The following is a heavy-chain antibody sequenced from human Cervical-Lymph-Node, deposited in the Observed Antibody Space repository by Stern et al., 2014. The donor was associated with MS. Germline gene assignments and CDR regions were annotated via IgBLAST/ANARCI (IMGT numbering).Heavy chain of an antibody. V-gene: IGHV3-30*01. D-gene: IGHD2-21*01. Sequence: QDQLVQSGGDVVQPGRSLRLSCAASGFTFSSYSMHWVRQAPGKGLEWVXAVSYSGSNQYYADSVKGRFTVSRDNSKNEVFLQMNSLRVEDTAVYYCARDGQIGKLWPDYWGHGTLVSVSS. CDR2: VSYSGSNQ. J-gene: IGHJ4*01. CDR3: ARDGQIGKLWPDY. CDR1: GFTFSSYS.